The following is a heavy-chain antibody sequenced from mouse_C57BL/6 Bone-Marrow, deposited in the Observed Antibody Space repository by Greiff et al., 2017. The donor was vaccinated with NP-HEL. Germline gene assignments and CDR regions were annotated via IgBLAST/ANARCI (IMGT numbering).Heavy chain of an antibody. Sequence: QVQLQQSGAELVTPGASVKLSCKASGYTFTSYWMHWVKQRPGQGLEWIGEIDPSDSYTNYIQKFKGKSTLTVDKSSSTAYMQLSSLTSEDSAVYYCARRGLGRPVYYFDYWGQGTTLTVSS. D-gene: IGHD4-1*01. CDR1: GYTFTSYW. V-gene: IGHV1-69*01. CDR2: IDPSDSYT. CDR3: ARRGLGRPVYYFDY. J-gene: IGHJ2*01.